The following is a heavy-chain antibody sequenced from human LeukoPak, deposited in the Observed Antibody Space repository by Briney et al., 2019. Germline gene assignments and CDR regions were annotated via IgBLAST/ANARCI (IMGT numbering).Heavy chain of an antibody. CDR2: IYYSGST. CDR3: ARQVYYYDSSGYSHYYYYYYMDV. D-gene: IGHD3-22*01. Sequence: SETLSLTCTVSGVSISSSSYYWGWIRQPPGKGLEWIGSIYYSGSTYYNPSLKGRVTISVDTSKNQFSLKLSSVTAADTAVYYCARQVYYYDSSGYSHYYYYYYMDVWGKGTTVTVSS. V-gene: IGHV4-39*01. CDR1: GVSISSSSYY. J-gene: IGHJ6*03.